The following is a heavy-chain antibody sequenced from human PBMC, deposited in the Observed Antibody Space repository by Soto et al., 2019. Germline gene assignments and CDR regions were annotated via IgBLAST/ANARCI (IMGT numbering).Heavy chain of an antibody. J-gene: IGHJ6*02. CDR2: IYYSGST. CDR1: GGSISSYY. V-gene: IGHV4-59*06. CDR3: AASCVGCGGFNYYGMDV. D-gene: IGHD2-21*01. Sequence: PSETLSLTCTVSGGSISSYYWSWIRQHPGKGLEWIGYIYYSGSTYYNPSLKSRVTISVDTSKNQFSLKLSSVTAADTAVYYCAASCVGCGGFNYYGMDVWGQGTTVTVS.